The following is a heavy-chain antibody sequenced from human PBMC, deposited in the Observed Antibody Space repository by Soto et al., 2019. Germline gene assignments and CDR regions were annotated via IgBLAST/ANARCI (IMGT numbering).Heavy chain of an antibody. CDR3: ARIKWGLDYYNGMDV. V-gene: IGHV1-2*02. Sequence: QVQLVQSGAEVKKSGASVKVSCKASGYSVSDYFIQWVLHAPGQGLEWVAWINPKSAATTYAKKFQCRVSLTWDTSFSTGYMELTRLRPDDTAVYYCARIKWGLDYYNGMDVWGQGTTVIVSS. D-gene: IGHD1-26*01. CDR2: INPKSAAT. CDR1: GYSVSDYF. J-gene: IGHJ6*02.